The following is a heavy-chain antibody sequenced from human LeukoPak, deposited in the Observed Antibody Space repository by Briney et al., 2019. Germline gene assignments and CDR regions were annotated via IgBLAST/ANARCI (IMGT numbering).Heavy chain of an antibody. CDR3: ARETSGYDYGYYYYGMDV. D-gene: IGHD5-12*01. V-gene: IGHV1-69*13. CDR2: IIPIFGTA. Sequence: SVKVSCKASGGTFSGYAISWVRQAPGQGLEWMGGIIPIFGTANYAQKFQGRVTITADESTSTAYMELSSLRSEDTAVYYCARETSGYDYGYYYYGMDVWGQGTTVTVSS. CDR1: GGTFSGYA. J-gene: IGHJ6*02.